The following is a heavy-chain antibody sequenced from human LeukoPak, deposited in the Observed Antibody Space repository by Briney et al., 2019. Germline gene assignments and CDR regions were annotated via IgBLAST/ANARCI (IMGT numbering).Heavy chain of an antibody. D-gene: IGHD3-10*01. Sequence: PGRSLRLSCAASGFSFNSYGMHCVRQAPGRGLEWVALIWYDGSNKYYADSVKGRFTISRDTSKNTLYLQMNSLRVEDTAVYYSARYPRTGTAFEYWGRGTLVTVSS. CDR2: IWYDGSNK. CDR1: GFSFNSYG. V-gene: IGHV3-33*01. CDR3: ARYPRTGTAFEY. J-gene: IGHJ4*02.